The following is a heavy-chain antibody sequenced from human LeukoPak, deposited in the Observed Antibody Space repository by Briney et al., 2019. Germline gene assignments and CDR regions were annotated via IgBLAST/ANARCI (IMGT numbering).Heavy chain of an antibody. J-gene: IGHJ3*02. V-gene: IGHV3-21*01. D-gene: IGHD3-22*01. CDR2: ISSSSSYI. CDR3: ARDHDSSGYRDAFDI. CDR1: GFTLSSYS. Sequence: GGSLRLSCAASGFTLSSYSMNWVRQAPGKGLEWVSSISSSSSYIYYADSVKGRFTISRDNAENSLYLQMNSLRAEDTAVYYCARDHDSSGYRDAFDIWGQGTMVTVSS.